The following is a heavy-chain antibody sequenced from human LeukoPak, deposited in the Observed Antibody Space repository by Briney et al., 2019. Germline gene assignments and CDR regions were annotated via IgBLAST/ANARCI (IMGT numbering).Heavy chain of an antibody. CDR2: INSDGSEG. J-gene: IGHJ3*01. Sequence: GGSLRLSCAVSGFTFSGFWMSWSRQAPGKGLEWVASINSDGSEGYYADVVKGRFTISRDNAKNSLYLQINSLRAEDTAVYYCARSSYSSSSSVCGQGTMVTVSS. CDR1: GFTFSGFW. CDR3: ARSSYSSSSSV. V-gene: IGHV3-7*03. D-gene: IGHD6-6*01.